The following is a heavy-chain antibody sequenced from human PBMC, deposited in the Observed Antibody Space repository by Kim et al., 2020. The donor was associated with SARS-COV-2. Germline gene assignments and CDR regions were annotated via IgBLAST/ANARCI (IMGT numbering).Heavy chain of an antibody. CDR2: ISSSSSYI. V-gene: IGHV3-21*01. J-gene: IGHJ6*02. CDR1: GFTFSSYS. D-gene: IGHD3-10*01. Sequence: GGSLRLSCAASGFTFSSYSMNWVRQAPGKGLEWVSSISSSSSYIYYADSVKGLFTISRDNAKNSLYLQMNSLRAEDTAVYYCARDLGWFGELGYYYYYGMDVWGQGTTVTVSS. CDR3: ARDLGWFGELGYYYYYGMDV.